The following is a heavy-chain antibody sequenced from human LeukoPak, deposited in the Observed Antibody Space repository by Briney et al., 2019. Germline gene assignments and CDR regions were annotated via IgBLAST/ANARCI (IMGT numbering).Heavy chain of an antibody. D-gene: IGHD6-13*01. V-gene: IGHV1-69*13. J-gene: IGHJ4*02. Sequence: ASVKVSCKASGGTFSNYAISWVRQAPAQGLEWMGGIILIFGTANYAQKFQGRVTITADESTSTAYMELSSLRSEDTAVYYCARDRGIAAAGLFDYWGQGTLVAVSS. CDR3: ARDRGIAAAGLFDY. CDR1: GGTFSNYA. CDR2: IILIFGTA.